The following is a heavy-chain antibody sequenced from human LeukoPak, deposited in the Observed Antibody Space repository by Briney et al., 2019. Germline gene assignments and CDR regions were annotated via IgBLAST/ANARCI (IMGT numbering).Heavy chain of an antibody. CDR1: GYSFTSYW. Sequence: GESLKISCKGSGYSFTSYWIAWVRQMPGKGLEWMGIIYPDDSDTTYSPSFQNQVTISADKSIGTAYLQWSSLKASDTAMYYCARVRGYLVAGWFDPWGQGTMVTVSS. CDR3: ARVRGYLVAGWFDP. V-gene: IGHV5-51*01. D-gene: IGHD3-22*01. J-gene: IGHJ5*02. CDR2: IYPDDSDT.